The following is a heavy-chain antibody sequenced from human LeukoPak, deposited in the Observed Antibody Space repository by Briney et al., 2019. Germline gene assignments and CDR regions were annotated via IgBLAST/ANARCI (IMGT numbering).Heavy chain of an antibody. Sequence: GASVKVSCKASGGTFSSYAISWVRQAPGQGLEWMGGIIPIFGTANYAQKSQGRVTITADESTSTAYMELSSLRSEDTAVYYCARALYYLDTDYYYMDVWGKGTTVTVSS. V-gene: IGHV1-69*13. CDR1: GGTFSSYA. D-gene: IGHD3-22*01. J-gene: IGHJ6*03. CDR2: IIPIFGTA. CDR3: ARALYYLDTDYYYMDV.